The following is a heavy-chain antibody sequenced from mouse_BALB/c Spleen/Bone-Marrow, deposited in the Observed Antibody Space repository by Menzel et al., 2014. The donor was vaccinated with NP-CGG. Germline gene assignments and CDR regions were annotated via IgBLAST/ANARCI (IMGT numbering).Heavy chain of an antibody. Sequence: VQLQESGPGLVAPSQSLSITCTVSGFSLTGYGVNWVRQPPGKGLEWLGMIWGDGSTDYNSVLISRLNISKDNSKSQVFLKMNSLQTDDTARYYCARSFTTVVATPFDYWGQGTTLTVSS. CDR2: IWGDGST. CDR1: GFSLTGYG. V-gene: IGHV2-6-7*01. CDR3: ARSFTTVVATPFDY. J-gene: IGHJ2*01. D-gene: IGHD1-1*01.